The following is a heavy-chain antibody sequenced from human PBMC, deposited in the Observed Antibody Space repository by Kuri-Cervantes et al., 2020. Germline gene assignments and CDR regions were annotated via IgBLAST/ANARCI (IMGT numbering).Heavy chain of an antibody. CDR1: GFTSSDYY. Sequence: GGSLRLSCAASGFTSSDYYMSWIRQAPGKGLEWVSYISSSGSTIYYADSVKGRFTISGDNAKNSLYLQMNSLRAEDTAVYYCAIPIGGSYEEEIWGQGTMVTVSS. CDR3: AIPIGGSYEEEI. D-gene: IGHD1-26*01. J-gene: IGHJ3*02. V-gene: IGHV3-11*01. CDR2: ISSSGSTI.